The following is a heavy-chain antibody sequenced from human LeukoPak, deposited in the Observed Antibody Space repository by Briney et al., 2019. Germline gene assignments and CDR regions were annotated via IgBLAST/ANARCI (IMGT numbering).Heavy chain of an antibody. CDR3: ARHPLAVARSYNYYGMDV. V-gene: IGHV4-59*08. J-gene: IGHJ6*02. Sequence: SETLSLTCTVSGGSISSYYWSWIRQPPGKGLEWIGYIYYSGSTNYNPSLKSRVTISVDTSKNQFSLKLSSVTAADTAVYYCARHPLAVARSYNYYGMDVWGQGTTVTVSS. CDR1: GGSISSYY. D-gene: IGHD6-19*01. CDR2: IYYSGST.